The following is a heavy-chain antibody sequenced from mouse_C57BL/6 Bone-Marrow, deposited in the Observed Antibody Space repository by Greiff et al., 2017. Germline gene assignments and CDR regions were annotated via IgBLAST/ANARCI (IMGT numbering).Heavy chain of an antibody. D-gene: IGHD1-1*01. J-gene: IGHJ1*03. CDR1: GYTFTDYN. CDR2: INPNNGGT. V-gene: IGHV1-22*01. Sequence: LVEPGASVKMSCKASGYTFTDYNMHWVKQSHGKSLEWIGYINPNNGGTSYNQKFKGKATLTVNKSSSTAYMELRSLTSEDSAVYYCARPNVPYYCGSSYWYFDVWGTGTTVTVSS. CDR3: ARPNVPYYCGSSYWYFDV.